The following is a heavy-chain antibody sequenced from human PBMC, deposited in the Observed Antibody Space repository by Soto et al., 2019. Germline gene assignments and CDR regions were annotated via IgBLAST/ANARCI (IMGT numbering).Heavy chain of an antibody. CDR1: GFTFSSYS. CDR2: ISSSSSYI. J-gene: IGHJ4*02. Sequence: GGSLRLSCAASGFTFSSYSMNWVRQAPGKGLEWVSSISSSSSYIYYADSVKGRFTISRDNAKNSLYLQMNSLRAEDTAVYYCARDLGYCSGGSCYYSGDYWGQGTLVTVSS. V-gene: IGHV3-21*01. D-gene: IGHD2-15*01. CDR3: ARDLGYCSGGSCYYSGDY.